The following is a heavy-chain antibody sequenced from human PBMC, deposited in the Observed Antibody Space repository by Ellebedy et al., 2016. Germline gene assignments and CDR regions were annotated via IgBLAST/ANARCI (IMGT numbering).Heavy chain of an antibody. CDR2: IYYSGST. V-gene: IGHV4-59*01. Sequence: SETLSLTCTVSGGSISSYYWSWIRQPPGKGLEWIGYIYYSGSTNYNPSLKSRVTISVDTSKNQFSLKLSSVTAADTAVYYCARGYYDFWSGYYPFFDYWGQGTLVTVSS. CDR3: ARGYYDFWSGYYPFFDY. D-gene: IGHD3-3*01. J-gene: IGHJ4*02. CDR1: GGSISSYY.